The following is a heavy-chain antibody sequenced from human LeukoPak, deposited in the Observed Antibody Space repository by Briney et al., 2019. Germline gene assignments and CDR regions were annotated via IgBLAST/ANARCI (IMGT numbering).Heavy chain of an antibody. D-gene: IGHD3-22*01. Sequence: ASVKVSCKASGYTFTGYYMHWVRQAPGQGLEWMGWINPNSGGTNYAQKFQGWVTMTRDASISTAYMELSRLRSDDTAVYYCARDQGYYDSSGEAAFDIWGQGTMVTVSS. CDR3: ARDQGYYDSSGEAAFDI. J-gene: IGHJ3*02. CDR1: GYTFTGYY. V-gene: IGHV1-2*04. CDR2: INPNSGGT.